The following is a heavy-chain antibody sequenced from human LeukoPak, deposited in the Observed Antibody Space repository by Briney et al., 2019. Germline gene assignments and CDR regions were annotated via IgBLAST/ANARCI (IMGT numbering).Heavy chain of an antibody. D-gene: IGHD3-16*01. CDR3: ATYTHWVAGDV. J-gene: IGHJ6*02. Sequence: GGSLRLSCAASGFTFSDSWMSWVRQAPGKGLEWVANMNQDGSAKGYVDSVKGRLTISRDNARSSLYLQMSSLRPEDTAVYYCATYTHWVAGDVWGQGTTVTVSS. V-gene: IGHV3-7*01. CDR1: GFTFSDSW. CDR2: MNQDGSAK.